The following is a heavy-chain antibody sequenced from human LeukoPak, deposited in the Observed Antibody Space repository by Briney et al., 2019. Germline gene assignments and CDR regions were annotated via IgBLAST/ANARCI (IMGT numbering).Heavy chain of an antibody. J-gene: IGHJ3*02. D-gene: IGHD2-2*01. CDR3: ARDRDPASLRDAFDI. V-gene: IGHV3-66*02. Sequence: PGGSLRLSCAASGFTVSSNYMSWVRQAPGKGLEWVSVIYSGGSTYYADSVKGRFTISRDNSKNTLYLQMNSLRVEDTAVYYCARDRDPASLRDAFDIWGQGTMFTVSS. CDR2: IYSGGST. CDR1: GFTVSSNY.